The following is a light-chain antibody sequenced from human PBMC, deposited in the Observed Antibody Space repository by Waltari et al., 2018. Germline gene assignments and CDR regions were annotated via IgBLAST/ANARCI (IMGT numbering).Light chain of an antibody. CDR2: WAS. V-gene: IGKV4-1*01. CDR3: QQCYNSPLT. J-gene: IGKJ4*01. CDR1: QCVLYSSTNRNC. Sequence: DIVMTQSPDSLALSLGETATINCKSSQCVLYSSTNRNCLAWYQQNPGQPPKFLIYWASTRESGVPDRFIGSESGTDFTLTISSLQAEDVAVYYCQQCYNSPLTFGGGTKVAIK.